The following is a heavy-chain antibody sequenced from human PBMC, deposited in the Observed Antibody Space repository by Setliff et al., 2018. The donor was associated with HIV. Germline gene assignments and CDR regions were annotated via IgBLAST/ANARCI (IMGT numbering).Heavy chain of an antibody. J-gene: IGHJ4*01. D-gene: IGHD6-19*01. CDR2: INTSGGRA. Sequence: ASVKVSCKASGYTFTTYPMHWVRQAPGQGLEWMGVINTSGGRAGYAEKFRGRVTMTRDTSTNTVYMDLRNLRSEDTAVYYCARNQGDSSGWYAGDFWGHGTLVTVSS. CDR3: ARNQGDSSGWYAGDF. V-gene: IGHV1-46*01. CDR1: GYTFTTYP.